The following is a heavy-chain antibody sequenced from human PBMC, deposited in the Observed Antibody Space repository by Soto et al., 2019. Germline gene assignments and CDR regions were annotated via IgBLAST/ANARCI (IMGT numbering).Heavy chain of an antibody. Sequence: SETLSLTCAVSGGSLRGHYWSWIRQSPEKGLEWIGEINHSGFTNYNPTLKSRVTISRDASKNQFSLRLSSMTAADSAVYFCARAAVKLGATLFDSWGLGTLVTVSS. CDR3: ARAAVKLGATLFDS. J-gene: IGHJ4*02. CDR2: INHSGFT. V-gene: IGHV4-34*01. D-gene: IGHD1-26*01. CDR1: GGSLRGHY.